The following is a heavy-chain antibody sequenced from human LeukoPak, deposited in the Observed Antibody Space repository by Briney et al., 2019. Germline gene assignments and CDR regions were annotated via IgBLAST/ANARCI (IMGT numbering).Heavy chain of an antibody. V-gene: IGHV1-46*01. CDR3: AREALDYYDSSGYYYRSYFDY. Sequence: ASVKVSCKAFGYTFTSNYMHWVRQAPGQGPEWMGVISPSGGSTTYAQKFQGRVTLTRDMSTSTDYLELSSLRSEDTAVYYCAREALDYYDSSGYYYRSYFDYWGQGTLVTVSS. J-gene: IGHJ4*02. D-gene: IGHD3-22*01. CDR2: ISPSGGST. CDR1: GYTFTSNY.